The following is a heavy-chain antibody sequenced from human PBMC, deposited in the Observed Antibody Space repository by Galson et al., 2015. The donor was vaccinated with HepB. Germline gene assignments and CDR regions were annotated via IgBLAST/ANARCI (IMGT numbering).Heavy chain of an antibody. CDR3: ARRQTVATINFDY. D-gene: IGHD5-12*01. V-gene: IGHV3-7*01. CDR2: INPDGSEQ. Sequence: SLRLSCAASGFIFSNYWMTWVRQAPGKGLEWVANINPDGSEQYYVDSVKGRFTVSRDRAKNSLYLQMNSLRAEDTAVYYCARRQTVATINFDYWGQGTLVTVSS. J-gene: IGHJ4*02. CDR1: GFIFSNYW.